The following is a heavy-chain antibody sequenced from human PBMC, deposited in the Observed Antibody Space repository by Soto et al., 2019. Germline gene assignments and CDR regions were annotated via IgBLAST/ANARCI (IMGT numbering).Heavy chain of an antibody. D-gene: IGHD3-10*01. CDR1: GFSLSTSGVG. CDR2: IYWDDDK. V-gene: IGHV2-5*02. Sequence: QITLKESGPTLVKPTQTLTLTCTFSGFSLSTSGVGVGWIRQPPGKALEWLALIYWDDDKRYSPSLRSRLTISKATSKNQVVLTMTNMDPVDTATYFCAHHPYYGWWPYSFDYWGQGTLVTVSS. J-gene: IGHJ4*02. CDR3: AHHPYYGWWPYSFDY.